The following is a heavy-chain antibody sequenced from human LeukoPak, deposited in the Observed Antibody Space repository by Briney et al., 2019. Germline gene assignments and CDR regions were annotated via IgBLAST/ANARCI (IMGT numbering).Heavy chain of an antibody. V-gene: IGHV3-74*01. CDR3: ARGHVPGSIRHCDF. CDR2: IMGDDHEI. D-gene: IGHD6-19*01. J-gene: IGHJ4*02. Sequence: GVSLRLSCEAPGFTFSSHWMHWVRQVPGKGLVWFARIMGDDHEIDYADFVNVRFSIPRVNAKNLYYLHMTSLRVEDTAVYFCARGHVPGSIRHCDFWGQGTLVTVSS. CDR1: GFTFSSHW.